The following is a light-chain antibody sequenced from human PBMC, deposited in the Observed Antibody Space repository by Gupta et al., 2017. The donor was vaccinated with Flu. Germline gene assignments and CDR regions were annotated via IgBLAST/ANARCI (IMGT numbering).Light chain of an antibody. CDR1: SSDVGGYNL. CDR3: CSFAGSPPLYV. V-gene: IGLV2-23*02. CDR2: EVN. Sequence: GTSSDVGGYNLVSWYQQHPGKAPKLIIYEVNKRPSGVSNRFSGSKSGNAAYLTLSGLLSDDEADYYCCSFAGSPPLYVLGTGTTVTVL. J-gene: IGLJ1*01.